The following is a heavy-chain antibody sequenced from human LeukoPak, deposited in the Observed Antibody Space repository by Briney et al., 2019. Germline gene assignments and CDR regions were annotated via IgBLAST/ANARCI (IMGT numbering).Heavy chain of an antibody. D-gene: IGHD6-19*01. CDR3: ARTASGWYYFDY. J-gene: IGHJ4*02. Sequence: GGSLRLSCAASGFTFSSYAMSWVRQAPGKGLEWVSSISSSSSYIYYADSVKGRFTISRDNAKNSLYLQMNSLRAEDTAVYYCARTASGWYYFDYWGQGTLVTVSS. CDR2: ISSSSSYI. V-gene: IGHV3-21*01. CDR1: GFTFSSYA.